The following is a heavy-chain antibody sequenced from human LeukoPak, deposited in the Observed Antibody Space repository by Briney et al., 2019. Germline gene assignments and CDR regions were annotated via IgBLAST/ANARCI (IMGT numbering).Heavy chain of an antibody. CDR2: ITGSGDAT. J-gene: IGHJ4*02. CDR3: VRDDDRPDNGLDY. D-gene: IGHD3-22*01. V-gene: IGHV3-23*01. CDR1: GFTFSSTA. Sequence: GGSLRLSCVASGFTFSSTAMSWVRQAPGRGLEWVSAITGSGDATYYADSVKGRFTISRDNSKNTLYLQMNSLRAEDTAVYYCVRDDDRPDNGLDYWGQGTLVTVSS.